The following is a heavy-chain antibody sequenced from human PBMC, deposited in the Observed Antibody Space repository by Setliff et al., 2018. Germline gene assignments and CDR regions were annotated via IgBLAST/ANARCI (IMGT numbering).Heavy chain of an antibody. J-gene: IGHJ4*02. CDR3: ARENPSRLELRGAFDY. V-gene: IGHV4-39*06. Sequence: TLSLTCTVSGGSISSSSYYWGWIRQPPGKGLEWIGSIYYSGSTYYNPSLKSRVAISVDTXXXXFXXXXXXXXXXXXXXXXXARENPSRLELRGAFDYWGQGTLVTVSS. D-gene: IGHD1-7*01. CDR1: GGSISSSSYY. CDR2: IYYSGST.